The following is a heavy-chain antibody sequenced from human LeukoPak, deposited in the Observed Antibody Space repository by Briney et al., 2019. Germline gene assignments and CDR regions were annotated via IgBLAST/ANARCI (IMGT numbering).Heavy chain of an antibody. D-gene: IGHD3-9*01. Sequence: GIINPSGGSTSYAQKFQGRVTMTRDTSTSTVYMELSSLRSEDTAVYYCARDQGLTGYFDYWGQGTLVTVSS. CDR3: ARDQGLTGYFDY. J-gene: IGHJ4*02. V-gene: IGHV1-46*01. CDR2: INPSGGST.